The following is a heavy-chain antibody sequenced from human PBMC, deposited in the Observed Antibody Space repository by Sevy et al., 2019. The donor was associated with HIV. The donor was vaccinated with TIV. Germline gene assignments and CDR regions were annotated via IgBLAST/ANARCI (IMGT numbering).Heavy chain of an antibody. CDR2: INESGIT. Sequence: SETLSLTCAVHDGSFSGYYWNWIRQLPGKGLEWIGEINESGITSYNPSLKSRVTISVDTSKKQFSLKLNSGTAVDSAVYFCARSPPVVVVPGAPSWFDPWGQGTLVTVSS. J-gene: IGHJ5*02. CDR3: ARSPPVVVVPGAPSWFDP. V-gene: IGHV4-34*01. D-gene: IGHD2-2*01. CDR1: DGSFSGYY.